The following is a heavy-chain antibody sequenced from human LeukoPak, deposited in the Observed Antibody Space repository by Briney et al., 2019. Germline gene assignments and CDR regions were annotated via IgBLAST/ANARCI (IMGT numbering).Heavy chain of an antibody. CDR3: AKDAKYYDSSGYYKLAEYFQH. Sequence: GGSLRLSCAASGFAFSNYAMSWVRQAPGKGKEWVSGISGSGGSTYYADSVKGRFTISRDNSKNTLYLQMNSLRAEDTAVYYCAKDAKYYDSSGYYKLAEYFQHWGQGTLVTVSS. CDR2: ISGSGGST. CDR1: GFAFSNYA. J-gene: IGHJ1*01. D-gene: IGHD3-22*01. V-gene: IGHV3-23*01.